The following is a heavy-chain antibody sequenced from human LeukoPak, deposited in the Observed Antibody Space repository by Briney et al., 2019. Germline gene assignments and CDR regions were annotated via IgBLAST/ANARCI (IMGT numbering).Heavy chain of an antibody. J-gene: IGHJ4*02. CDR1: GFTASSNY. CDR2: IYSGGST. CDR3: ASAVGSGYYLYYFDY. D-gene: IGHD3-22*01. V-gene: IGHV3-53*01. Sequence: GGSLRLSCAASGFTASSNYMSWVRQAPGKGLAWVSVIYSGGSTYYADSVKGRFTISRDNSKNTLYLQMNSLRAEDTAVYYCASAVGSGYYLYYFDYWGQGTLVTVSS.